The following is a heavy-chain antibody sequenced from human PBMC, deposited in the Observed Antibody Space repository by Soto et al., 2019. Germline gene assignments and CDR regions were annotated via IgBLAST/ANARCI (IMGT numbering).Heavy chain of an antibody. J-gene: IGHJ4*02. CDR1: GFTFSSYS. Sequence: PVGSLRLSCAASGFTFSSYSMNWVRQAPGKGLEWVSSISTSSSYIYYADSVKGRFTVSRDNAKNSLYLQINSLRDEDTAVYYCARGSIVATSLTPFDYWGQGTLVTAPQ. CDR3: ARGSIVATSLTPFDY. V-gene: IGHV3-21*01. D-gene: IGHD5-12*01. CDR2: ISTSSSYI.